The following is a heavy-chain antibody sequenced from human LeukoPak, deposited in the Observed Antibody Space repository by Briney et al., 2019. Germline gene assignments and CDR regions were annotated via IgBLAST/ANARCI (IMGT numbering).Heavy chain of an antibody. Sequence: GGSLRLSCVASGFTFSSYAMSWVRQAPGRGLEWVSAISGSGVTTHYAGSVKGRFSISRDNSENTLYLQMNSLRAEDTALYYCAKKVVVGATSPYSDFQDWGQGTLVTVSS. CDR3: AKKVVVGATSPYSDFQD. CDR2: ISGSGVTT. CDR1: GFTFSSYA. D-gene: IGHD1-26*01. J-gene: IGHJ1*01. V-gene: IGHV3-23*01.